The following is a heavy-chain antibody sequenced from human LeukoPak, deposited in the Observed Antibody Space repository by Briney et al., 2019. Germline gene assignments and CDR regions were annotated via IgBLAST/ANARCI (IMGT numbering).Heavy chain of an antibody. CDR2: IYYSGST. J-gene: IGHJ5*02. V-gene: IGHV4-39*01. CDR3: ARHYGP. D-gene: IGHD3-10*01. CDR1: GDSTSSDRYY. Sequence: SETLSLTCTVSGDSTSSDRYYGGWVRQPPGKGLEWIGNIYYSGSTYYNPSLKSRVTMSVDTSKNQFFLKLNSVTAADTAVYYCARHYGPWGQGTLVTVSS.